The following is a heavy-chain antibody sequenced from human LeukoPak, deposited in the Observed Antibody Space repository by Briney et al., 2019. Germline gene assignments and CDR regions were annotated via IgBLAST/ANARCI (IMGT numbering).Heavy chain of an antibody. D-gene: IGHD5-24*01. J-gene: IGHJ4*02. Sequence: GGSLRLSCAASGFTFSSYAMSWVRQPPGKGLEWLSAISGSGGSTYYADSVKGRFTISRDNSKNTLYLQMNSLRAEDTAVYYCAKDNRKNGYPSRDYFDYWGQGTLVTVSS. V-gene: IGHV3-23*01. CDR2: ISGSGGST. CDR3: AKDNRKNGYPSRDYFDY. CDR1: GFTFSSYA.